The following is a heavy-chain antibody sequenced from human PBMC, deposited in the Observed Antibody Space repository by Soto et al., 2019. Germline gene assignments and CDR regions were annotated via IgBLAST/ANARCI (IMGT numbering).Heavy chain of an antibody. V-gene: IGHV1-69*08. J-gene: IGHJ4*02. D-gene: IGHD6-19*01. CDR1: GGTFSSYT. CDR3: ARDTGIAVAEAGY. CDR2: IIPIHGIA. Sequence: QVQLVQSGAEVKKPGSSVKVSCKASGGTFSSYTISWVRQAPGQGLEWMGRIIPIHGIANYAQKFQGRVTTPAAKSTSTDYMELSSRRAEDTAVYYCARDTGIAVAEAGYWGQGSQVTVSS.